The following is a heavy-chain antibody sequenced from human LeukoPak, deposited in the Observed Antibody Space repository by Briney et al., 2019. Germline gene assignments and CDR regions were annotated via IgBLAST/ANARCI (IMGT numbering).Heavy chain of an antibody. Sequence: ASVKVSFKTSGYTFTGNYMYWVRQAPGQGLECMGWINPNSGGANYAQKFQGRVTMTRDTSVSTAYMELSRLRSDDTAVYYCARGWDYYDREYYFHYWGQGTLVAVSS. CDR2: INPNSGGA. V-gene: IGHV1-2*02. CDR1: GYTFTGNY. J-gene: IGHJ4*02. D-gene: IGHD3-22*01. CDR3: ARGWDYYDREYYFHY.